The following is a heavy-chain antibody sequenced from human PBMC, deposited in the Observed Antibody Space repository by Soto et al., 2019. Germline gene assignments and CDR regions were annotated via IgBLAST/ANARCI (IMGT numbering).Heavy chain of an antibody. V-gene: IGHV3-21*01. Sequence: GGSLRLSCAASGFTFSSYSMNWVRQAPGKGLEWVSSISSSSSYIYYADSVKGRFTISRDNAKNSLYLQMNSLRAEDTAVYYCARGGALRFLEEFDPWGQGTLVTVSS. CDR2: ISSSSSYI. CDR3: ARGGALRFLEEFDP. J-gene: IGHJ5*02. CDR1: GFTFSSYS. D-gene: IGHD3-3*01.